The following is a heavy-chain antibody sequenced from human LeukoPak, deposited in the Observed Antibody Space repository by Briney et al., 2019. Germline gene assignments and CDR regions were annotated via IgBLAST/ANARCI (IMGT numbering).Heavy chain of an antibody. Sequence: SETLSLTCTVSGGSISSYYWSWIRQPAGKGLEWIGRTYTSGSTNYNPSLKSRVTMSVDTSKNQFSLKLSSVTAADTAVYYCARDREDCSGGSCYSLFDYWGQGTLVTVSS. CDR1: GGSISSYY. J-gene: IGHJ4*02. D-gene: IGHD2-15*01. CDR2: TYTSGST. V-gene: IGHV4-4*07. CDR3: ARDREDCSGGSCYSLFDY.